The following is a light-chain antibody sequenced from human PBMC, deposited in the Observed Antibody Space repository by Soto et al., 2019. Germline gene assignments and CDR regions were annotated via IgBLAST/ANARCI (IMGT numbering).Light chain of an antibody. V-gene: IGLV2-8*01. CDR2: DVS. CDR3: ISYAGSNNWV. J-gene: IGLJ2*01. Sequence: QSALTQPPSASGPPGQSVTISCTGTSSDVGGYNYVSWYQQHPGKAPKLMIYDVSKRPSGVPDHFSGSKSGNTASLTVSGLQAEDEADYYCISYAGSNNWVFGGGTKLTVL. CDR1: SSDVGGYNY.